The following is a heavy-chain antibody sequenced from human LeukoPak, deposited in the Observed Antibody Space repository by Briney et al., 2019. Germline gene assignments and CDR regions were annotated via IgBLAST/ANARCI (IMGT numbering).Heavy chain of an antibody. CDR1: GYTFTNYY. J-gene: IGHJ5*02. CDR3: VREGGAQA. CDR2: INPSGGST. D-gene: IGHD6-25*01. V-gene: IGHV1-46*01. Sequence: GASVKVSCKASGYTFTNYYTNWVRQAPGQGLEWMGTINPSGGSTSYAQKFQGRVTMTRDMSTSTVYMELSSLRSEDTAVYYCVREGGAQAWGQGALVTVSS.